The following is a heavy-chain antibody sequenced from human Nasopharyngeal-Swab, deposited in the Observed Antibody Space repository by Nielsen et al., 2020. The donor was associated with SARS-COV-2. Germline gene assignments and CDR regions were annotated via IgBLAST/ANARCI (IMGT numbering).Heavy chain of an antibody. D-gene: IGHD6-19*01. V-gene: IGHV4-34*01. CDR2: INHSGST. CDR1: GGSFSGYY. CDR3: ARIRQWLVNNWFDP. Sequence: SETLSLTCAVYGGSFSGYYWSWIRQSPGKGLEWIGEINHSGSTNYNPSLKSRVTISVDTSKNQFSLKLSSVTAADTAVYYCARIRQWLVNNWFDPWGQGTLVTVSS. J-gene: IGHJ5*02.